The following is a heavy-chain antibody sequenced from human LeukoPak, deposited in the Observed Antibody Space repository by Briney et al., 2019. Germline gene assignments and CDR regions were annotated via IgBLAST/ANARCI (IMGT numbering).Heavy chain of an antibody. D-gene: IGHD3-10*01. J-gene: IGHJ4*02. CDR2: INQDGSED. Sequence: PGGSLRLSCAVSEFTFSRYWMSWVRQAPGKGLEWVANINQDGSEDAYVDSVKGRFTISRDNARNSLYLRMNSLQAEDTAVYYCATFDYFGSGGLFDCWGQGTLVTVSS. CDR1: EFTFSRYW. CDR3: ATFDYFGSGGLFDC. V-gene: IGHV3-7*01.